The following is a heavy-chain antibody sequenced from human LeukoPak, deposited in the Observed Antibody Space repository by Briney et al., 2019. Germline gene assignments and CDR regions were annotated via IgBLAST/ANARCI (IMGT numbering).Heavy chain of an antibody. CDR1: GGSFRGYY. D-gene: IGHD3-3*01. Sequence: SETLSLTCAVYGGSFRGYYWSWIRQPPGKGREWIGEINHSGSTNYNPSLKSRVTISVDTSKNQFSLKLSSATAADTAVYYCARGARFLEWLLWRGYYFDYWGQGTLVTVSS. CDR2: INHSGST. CDR3: ARGARFLEWLLWRGYYFDY. J-gene: IGHJ4*02. V-gene: IGHV4-34*01.